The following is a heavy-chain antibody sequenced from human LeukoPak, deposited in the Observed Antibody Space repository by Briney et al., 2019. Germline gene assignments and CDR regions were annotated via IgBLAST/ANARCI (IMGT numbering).Heavy chain of an antibody. CDR2: IKRDGSGE. D-gene: IGHD1-26*01. Sequence: GGSLRFSCAASGFIFGSRWMSWVRQAPGKGLEWVASIKRDGSGEYYLDSVKGRFTISRDNAQNSLYLQMNSLRAEDTAVYYCASLLGDKTIFDYWGQGTLVTVSS. J-gene: IGHJ4*02. CDR1: GFIFGSRW. V-gene: IGHV3-7*01. CDR3: ASLLGDKTIFDY.